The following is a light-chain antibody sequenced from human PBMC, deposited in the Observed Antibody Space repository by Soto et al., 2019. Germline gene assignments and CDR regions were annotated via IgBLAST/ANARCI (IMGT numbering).Light chain of an antibody. CDR1: QSVSSY. V-gene: IGKV3-11*01. Sequence: EIGLTQSPATLSLSPGERATLSCRASQSVSSYLAWYQQKPGQAPRLLIYDASNRATGIPARFSGSGSGTDFTLTISSLEPEDFAVYYCQQRSHWPFTFGPGTKVDIK. CDR2: DAS. CDR3: QQRSHWPFT. J-gene: IGKJ3*01.